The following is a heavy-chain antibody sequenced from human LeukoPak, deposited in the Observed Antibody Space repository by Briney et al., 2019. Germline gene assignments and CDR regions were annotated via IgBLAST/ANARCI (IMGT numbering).Heavy chain of an antibody. D-gene: IGHD2-2*02. V-gene: IGHV3-23*01. J-gene: IGHJ4*02. CDR3: AKEHDYTNAAPEWGFDS. CDR2: ISGSSSHT. CDR1: GFTFSSYS. Sequence: GGSLRLSCAASGFTFSSYSMNWVRQAPGKGLEWVSGISGSSSHTKDADFVRGRFTIYRDNSRNTLYLQLNSLRAEDTAVYYCAKEHDYTNAAPEWGFDSWGQGTLVIVSS.